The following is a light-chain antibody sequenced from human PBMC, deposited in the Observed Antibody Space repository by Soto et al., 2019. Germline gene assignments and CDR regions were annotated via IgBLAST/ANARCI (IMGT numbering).Light chain of an antibody. J-gene: IGKJ3*01. V-gene: IGKV1-33*01. Sequence: DIQMTQSPSSLSASVGDRVTITCQASQDINVYLNWYQQKPGKPPKLLIYDASDLETGVPSRFSGSGSGTDFTFTISSLQPEDIATYYCQQYDNVPITFGPGTKVDFK. CDR2: DAS. CDR1: QDINVY. CDR3: QQYDNVPIT.